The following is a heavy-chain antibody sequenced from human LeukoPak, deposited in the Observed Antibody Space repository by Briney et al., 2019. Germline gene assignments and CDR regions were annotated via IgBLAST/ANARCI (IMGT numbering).Heavy chain of an antibody. D-gene: IGHD6-13*01. J-gene: IGHJ4*02. Sequence: PGGSLRLSCAASGFTVSSSYVSWVRQAPGKGLEWVLIISSAGTTYYADSVKGRFTISRDNSKNTVYLQVNSLRDEDTAVYYCARDLEAANTYYFDYWGQGTMVTVSS. V-gene: IGHV3-66*01. CDR2: ISSAGTT. CDR3: ARDLEAANTYYFDY. CDR1: GFTVSSSY.